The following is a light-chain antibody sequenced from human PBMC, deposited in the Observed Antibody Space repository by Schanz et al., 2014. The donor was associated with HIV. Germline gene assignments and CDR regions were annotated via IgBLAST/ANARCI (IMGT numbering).Light chain of an antibody. CDR3: AAWDDSLNGVI. CDR1: SSNIGAGYD. CDR2: SNN. J-gene: IGLJ2*01. V-gene: IGLV1-44*01. Sequence: QSVLTQPPSASGTPGQRVTISCTGSSSNIGAGYDVNWYQQLPGTAPKLLIYSNNQRPSGVPARFSGSKSGTSASLAISGLQSEDDADYYCAAWDDSLNGVIFGGGTKLTVL.